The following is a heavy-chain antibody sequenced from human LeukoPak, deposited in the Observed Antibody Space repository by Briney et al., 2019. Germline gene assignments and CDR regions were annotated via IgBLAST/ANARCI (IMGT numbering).Heavy chain of an antibody. V-gene: IGHV3-13*01. J-gene: IGHJ4*02. CDR3: AALGGSIY. D-gene: IGHD1-26*01. CDR2: MGTAGDT. CDR1: GFTFSSYD. Sequence: GGSLRLSCAASGFTFSSYDVHWVRQATGRGLEWVSAMGTAGDTYYAGSVKGRFTISREDAKNFFYLQMNSLRAGDTAVYYCAALGGSIYWGQGTVVTVSS.